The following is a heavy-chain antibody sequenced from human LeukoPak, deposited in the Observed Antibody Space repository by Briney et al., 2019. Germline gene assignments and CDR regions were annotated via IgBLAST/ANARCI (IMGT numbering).Heavy chain of an antibody. CDR3: ATVVVPAAIGY. D-gene: IGHD2-2*01. CDR2: IIPILGIA. Sequence: SVKVSCKASGGTFSSYTISWVRQAPGQGLEWMGSIIPILGIANYAQKFQGRVTITADKSTSTAYMELSSLRSEDTAVYYCATVVVPAAIGYWGQGTLVTVSS. CDR1: GGTFSSYT. V-gene: IGHV1-69*02. J-gene: IGHJ4*02.